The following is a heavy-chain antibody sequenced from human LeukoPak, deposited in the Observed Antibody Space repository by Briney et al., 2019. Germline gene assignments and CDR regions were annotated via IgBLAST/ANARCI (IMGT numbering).Heavy chain of an antibody. Sequence: PGGSLRLSCAASGFTFTTYWMSWVRQAPGKGLEWVANIKQDGTEKYYVDSVKGRFTISRDNAKNSLYLQMNSLRAEDTAVYYCARVNWYFDLWGRGTLVTVSS. CDR2: IKQDGTEK. CDR1: GFTFTTYW. CDR3: ARVNWYFDL. V-gene: IGHV3-7*04. J-gene: IGHJ2*01.